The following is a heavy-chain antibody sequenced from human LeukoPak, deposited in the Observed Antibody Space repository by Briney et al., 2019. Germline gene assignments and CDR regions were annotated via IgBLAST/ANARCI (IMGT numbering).Heavy chain of an antibody. CDR1: GDTVSSNSAA. Sequence: SQTLSLTCAISGDTVSSNSAAWNWIRQSPSRGLKWLGRTYYRSKWYHDYATSVKSRMTINPDTSKNQVSLQLKSVIPEDTAVYYCARGTNDYADPVFDSWGQGTLVTVSS. CDR2: TYYRSKWYH. D-gene: IGHD4-17*01. J-gene: IGHJ4*02. V-gene: IGHV6-1*01. CDR3: ARGTNDYADPVFDS.